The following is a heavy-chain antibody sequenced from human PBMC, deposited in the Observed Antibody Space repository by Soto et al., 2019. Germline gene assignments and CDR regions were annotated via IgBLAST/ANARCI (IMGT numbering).Heavy chain of an antibody. CDR1: GGTISSSVDS. V-gene: IGHV4-39*01. CDR2: IYYSGST. D-gene: IGHD2-2*01. J-gene: IGHJ4*02. CDR3: ARQGIGYCSSTSCYDFDY. Sequence: SDTMYLTCTVSGGTISSSVDSWAWNRKPPGKGLEWTGSIYYSGSTYYNPSLKSRVTISVDTSKNQFSLKLSSVTAADTAVYYCARQGIGYCSSTSCYDFDYWGQGTLVTVSS.